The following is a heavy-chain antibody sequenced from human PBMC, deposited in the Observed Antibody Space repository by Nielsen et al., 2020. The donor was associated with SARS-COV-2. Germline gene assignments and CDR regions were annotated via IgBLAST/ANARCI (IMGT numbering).Heavy chain of an antibody. D-gene: IGHD3-10*01. CDR2: ISTSGGGT. V-gene: IGHV3-23*01. CDR1: GFMFSTYA. CDR3: AKGNSRLSWFGELALYYYYYGMDV. Sequence: GESLKISCAASGFMFSTYAMSWVRQAPGKGPEWVSSISTSGGGTYYAESVKGRFTISRDNSKNTLYLEMNRLRVEDTALYYCAKGNSRLSWFGELALYYYYYGMDVWGQGTTVTVSS. J-gene: IGHJ6*02.